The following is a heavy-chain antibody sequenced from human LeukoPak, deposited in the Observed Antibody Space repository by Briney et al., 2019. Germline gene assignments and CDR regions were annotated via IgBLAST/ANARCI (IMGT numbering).Heavy chain of an antibody. V-gene: IGHV3-7*01. CDR2: IKQDGSEK. Sequence: PGGSLRLSCAASGFTFSSYWMSWVRQAPGKGLERVANIKQDGSEKYYVDSVKGRFTISRDNAKNSLYLQMNSLRAEDTAVYYCARTPSDFWSGYLDYYYYGMDVWGQGTTVTVSS. J-gene: IGHJ6*02. CDR3: ARTPSDFWSGYLDYYYYGMDV. CDR1: GFTFSSYW. D-gene: IGHD3-3*01.